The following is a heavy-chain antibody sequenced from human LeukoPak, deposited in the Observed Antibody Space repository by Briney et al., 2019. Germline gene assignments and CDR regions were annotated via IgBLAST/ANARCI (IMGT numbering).Heavy chain of an antibody. V-gene: IGHV4-4*02. CDR3: ASGGYDFWSGYYAPFDY. CDR2: INHSGST. J-gene: IGHJ4*02. CDR1: GGSINSSNW. Sequence: SGTLSLTCAVSGGSINSSNWWSWVRQPPGKGQEWIGEINHSGSTKCNPSLKSRVTISVDKSKNQFSLKLSSVTAADTAVYYCASGGYDFWSGYYAPFDYWGQGTLVTVSS. D-gene: IGHD3-3*01.